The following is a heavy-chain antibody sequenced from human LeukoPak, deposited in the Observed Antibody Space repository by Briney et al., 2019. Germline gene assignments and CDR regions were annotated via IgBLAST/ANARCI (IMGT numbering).Heavy chain of an antibody. CDR1: GFTFSDYY. CDR2: ISGSGGST. Sequence: GGSLRLSCAASGFTFSDYYMSWIRQAPGKGLEWVSAISGSGGSTYYADSVKGRFTISRDSAKNSLYLQMNSLRAEDTAVYYCARLNYYMDVWGKGTTVTVSS. J-gene: IGHJ6*03. V-gene: IGHV3-11*04. CDR3: ARLNYYMDV.